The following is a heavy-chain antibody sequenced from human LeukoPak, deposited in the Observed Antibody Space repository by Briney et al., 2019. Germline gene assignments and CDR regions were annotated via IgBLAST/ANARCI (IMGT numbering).Heavy chain of an antibody. J-gene: IGHJ4*02. CDR2: IQYSGST. V-gene: IGHV4-59*01. D-gene: IGHD6-6*01. CDR1: GGSISSYY. Sequence: SETLSLTCTVSGGSISSYYWSWIRQPPGKGPEWVGYIQYSGSTNYNPSLKSRVTISVDTSKNQFSLKLTSVTAADTAVYYCARSVYTTSSHPYFFDYWGQGTLVTVSS. CDR3: ARSVYTTSSHPYFFDY.